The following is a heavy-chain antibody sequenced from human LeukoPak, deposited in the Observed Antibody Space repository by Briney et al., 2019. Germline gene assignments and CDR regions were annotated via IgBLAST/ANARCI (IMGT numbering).Heavy chain of an antibody. CDR1: GYTFTSYG. J-gene: IGHJ4*02. CDR2: ISAYNGNT. V-gene: IGHV1-18*01. D-gene: IGHD3-10*01. CDR3: ARDTTSYYGSGTSDY. Sequence: ASVMVSCKASGYTFTSYGISWVRQAPGQGLEWMGWISAYNGNTNYAQKLQGRVTMTTDTSTSTAYMELRSLRSDDTAVYYCARDTTSYYGSGTSDYWGQGTLVTVSS.